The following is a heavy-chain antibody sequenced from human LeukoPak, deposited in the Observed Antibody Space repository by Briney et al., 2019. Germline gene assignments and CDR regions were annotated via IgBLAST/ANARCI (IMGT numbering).Heavy chain of an antibody. V-gene: IGHV3-7*03. CDR2: IKQDGSEK. D-gene: IGHD3-10*01. J-gene: IGHJ4*02. Sequence: GGSLRLSCAASGFTFSSYWMSWVRQAPGKGLEWVANIKQDGSEKYYVDSAKGRFTISRDNAKNSLYLQMNSLRAEDTAVYYCARVPGFGELLLFDYWGQGTLVTVSS. CDR1: GFTFSSYW. CDR3: ARVPGFGELLLFDY.